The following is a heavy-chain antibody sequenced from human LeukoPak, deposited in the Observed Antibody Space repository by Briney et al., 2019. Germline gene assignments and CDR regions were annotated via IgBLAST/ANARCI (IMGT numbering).Heavy chain of an antibody. CDR2: ISYDGSNK. CDR3: AKDSLVGYSYGLGYGMDV. J-gene: IGHJ6*02. Sequence: GGSLRLSCAASGFTFSSYGMHWVRQAPGKGLEWVAFISYDGSNKYYADSVKGRFTISRDNSKNTLYLQMNSLRAEDTAVYYCAKDSLVGYSYGLGYGMDVWGQGTTVTVSS. CDR1: GFTFSSYG. D-gene: IGHD5-18*01. V-gene: IGHV3-30*18.